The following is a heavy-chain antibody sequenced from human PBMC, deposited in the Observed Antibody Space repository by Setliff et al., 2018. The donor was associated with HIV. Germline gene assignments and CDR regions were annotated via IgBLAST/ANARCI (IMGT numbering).Heavy chain of an antibody. CDR1: GGSISRGGYY. D-gene: IGHD3-22*01. CDR3: ASGYKYYYDSSHENAFDI. Sequence: SETLSLTCTVSGGSISRGGYYWSWIRQHPGKGLEWIGYVSYSGSTYYNPSLKSRVTISVDTSKNQFSLKLSSVTAADTAVYYCASGYKYYYDSSHENAFDIWGQGTMVTVSS. J-gene: IGHJ3*02. CDR2: VSYSGST. V-gene: IGHV4-31*03.